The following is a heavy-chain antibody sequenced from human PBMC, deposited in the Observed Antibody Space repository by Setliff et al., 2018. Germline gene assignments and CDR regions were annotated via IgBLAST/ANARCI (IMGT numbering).Heavy chain of an antibody. CDR2: IIPILGIA. Sequence: ASVKVSCKASGGTFSSYAISWVRQAPGQGLEWMGGIIPILGIANYAQRVQGRVTITADKSTSTAYMELSSLRSEDTAVYYCAADQPKEWLRYYYYGMDVWGQGTTVTVSS. CDR1: GGTFSSYA. J-gene: IGHJ6*02. CDR3: AADQPKEWLRYYYYGMDV. V-gene: IGHV1-69*10. D-gene: IGHD3-3*01.